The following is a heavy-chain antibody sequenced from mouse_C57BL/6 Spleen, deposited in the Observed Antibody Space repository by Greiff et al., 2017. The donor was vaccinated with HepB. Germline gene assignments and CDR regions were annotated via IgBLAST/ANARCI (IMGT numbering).Heavy chain of an antibody. J-gene: IGHJ1*03. CDR2: ISSGGDYI. V-gene: IGHV5-9-1*02. CDR3: TRADYYGSSYPHWYFDV. CDR1: GFTFSSYA. Sequence: DVMLVESGEGLVKPGGSLKLSCAASGFTFSSYAMSWVRQTPEKRLEWVAYISSGGDYIYYADTVKGRFTISRDNARNTLYLQMSSLKSEDTAMYYCTRADYYGSSYPHWYFDVWGTGTTVTVSS. D-gene: IGHD1-1*01.